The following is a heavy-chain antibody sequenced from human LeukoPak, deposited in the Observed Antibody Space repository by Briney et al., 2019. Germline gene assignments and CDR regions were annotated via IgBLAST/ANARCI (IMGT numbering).Heavy chain of an antibody. CDR3: ARHRSSWFIDY. V-gene: IGHV4-59*08. Sequence: SETLSLTCTVSGVFISGYYWSWIRQPPGEGLEWVGYIYYSGTTNYSPSLKSRVTISLDTSKNQFSLKLSSVTAADTAVYYCARHRSSWFIDYWGQGTLVTVSS. D-gene: IGHD6-13*01. CDR2: IYYSGTT. J-gene: IGHJ4*02. CDR1: GVFISGYY.